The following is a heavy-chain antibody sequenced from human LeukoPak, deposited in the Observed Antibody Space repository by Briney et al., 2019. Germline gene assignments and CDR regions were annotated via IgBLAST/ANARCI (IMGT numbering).Heavy chain of an antibody. D-gene: IGHD3-22*01. J-gene: IGHJ3*02. CDR3: AKGIDNSGYYPFDI. CDR1: GFTFSTYA. V-gene: IGHV3-23*01. Sequence: PGGSLRLSCAASGFTFSTYAMSWVRQAPGKGLEWVSAISGSGGRTYYADSVKGRFTISRDNSKNTLYLQMNSLRAEDTAVYYCAKGIDNSGYYPFDIWGQGTMVTVSS. CDR2: ISGSGGRT.